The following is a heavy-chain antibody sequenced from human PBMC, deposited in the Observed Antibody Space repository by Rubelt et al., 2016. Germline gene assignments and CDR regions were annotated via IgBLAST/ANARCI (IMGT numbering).Heavy chain of an antibody. CDR2: ISAYNGNT. D-gene: IGHD3-10*01. Sequence: QVQLVQSGAEVKKPGASVKVSCKASGYTFTSYGISWVRQAPGQGLEWMGWISAYNGNTNYAQKLQGKVTMSTETATRTADMERRSLGSDDTAVYYCARDPLPVRGVIMTPTHWGQGTLVTVSS. CDR3: ARDPLPVRGVIMTPTH. CDR1: GYTFTSYG. J-gene: IGHJ4*02. V-gene: IGHV1-18*01.